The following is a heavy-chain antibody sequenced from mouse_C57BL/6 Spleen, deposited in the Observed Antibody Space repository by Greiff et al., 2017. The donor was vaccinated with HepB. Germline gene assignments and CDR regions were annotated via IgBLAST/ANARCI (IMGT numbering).Heavy chain of an antibody. CDR3: ARGTISLTGTGGFDY. V-gene: IGHV1-80*01. D-gene: IGHD4-1*01. CDR1: GYAFSSYW. Sequence: VKLQESGAELVKPGASVKISCKASGYAFSSYWMNWVKQRPGKGLEWIGQIYPGDGDTNYNGKFKGKATLTADKSSSTAYMQLSSLTSEDSAVYFCARGTISLTGTGGFDYWGQGTTLTVSS. J-gene: IGHJ2*01. CDR2: IYPGDGDT.